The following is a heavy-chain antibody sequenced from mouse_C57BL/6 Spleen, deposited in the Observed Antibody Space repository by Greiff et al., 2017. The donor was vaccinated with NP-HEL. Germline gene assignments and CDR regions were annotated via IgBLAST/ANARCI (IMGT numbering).Heavy chain of an antibody. CDR2: IWSGGST. D-gene: IGHD2-10*02. CDR3: ARKGPSSYGYFDV. V-gene: IGHV2-2*01. J-gene: IGHJ1*03. Sequence: VKLVESGPGLVQPSQSLSITCTVSGFSLTSYGVHWVRQSPGKGLEWLGVIWSGGSTDYNAAFISRLSISKDNSKSQVFFKMNSLQADDTAIYYCARKGPSSYGYFDVWGTGTTVTVSS. CDR1: GFSLTSYG.